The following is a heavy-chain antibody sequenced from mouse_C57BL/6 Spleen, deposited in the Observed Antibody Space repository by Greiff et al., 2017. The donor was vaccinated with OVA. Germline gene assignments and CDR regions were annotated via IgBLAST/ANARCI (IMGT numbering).Heavy chain of an antibody. CDR1: GYAFSSYW. V-gene: IGHV1-80*01. D-gene: IGHD1-1*01. CDR3: AGFIIAVVAIPDYYAMDY. Sequence: QVQLKESGAELVKPGASVKISCKASGYAFSSYWMNWVKQRPGKGLEWIGQIYPGDGETNYNGKFKGKATLTADKYSRTASMQLSSLSSQYSPVYFCAGFIIAVVAIPDYYAMDYWGQGTSVTVSS. J-gene: IGHJ4*01. CDR2: IYPGDGET.